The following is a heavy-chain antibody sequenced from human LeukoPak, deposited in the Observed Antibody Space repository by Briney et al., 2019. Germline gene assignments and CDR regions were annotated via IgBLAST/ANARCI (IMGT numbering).Heavy chain of an antibody. CDR1: GYTFTSYD. V-gene: IGHV1-8*01. CDR3: ALSPDYGGNSGWFDP. Sequence: ASVKVSCKASGYTFTSYDINWVREATGQGLEWMGYMNPNSGDTGYAQKFQGRITLTSDTSISTAYMELSSVTAADTAVYYCALSPDYGGNSGWFDPWGQGTLVTVSS. J-gene: IGHJ5*02. D-gene: IGHD4-23*01. CDR2: MNPNSGDT.